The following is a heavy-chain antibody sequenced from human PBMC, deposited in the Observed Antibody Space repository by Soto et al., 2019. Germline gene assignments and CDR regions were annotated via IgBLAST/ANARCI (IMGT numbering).Heavy chain of an antibody. CDR3: VRESPDFTADPDAYRV. Sequence: EVQLVESGGGSVQPGGSLRLSCSASGLTFSDYWMHWVRQAPGKGLVWVARINSGGTRTNYADSVKGRFTISRDNGKNTLFLQMNRLRVEDTAVYYCVRESPDFTADPDAYRVWGQGTKVTVSS. D-gene: IGHD1-26*01. J-gene: IGHJ3*01. CDR2: INSGGTRT. V-gene: IGHV3-74*01. CDR1: GLTFSDYW.